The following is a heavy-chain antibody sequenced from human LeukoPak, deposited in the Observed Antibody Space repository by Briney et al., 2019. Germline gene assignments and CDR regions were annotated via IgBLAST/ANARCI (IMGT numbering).Heavy chain of an antibody. CDR1: GFTFSSYG. CDR3: VKGKVAGSGTYYNARFDY. J-gene: IGHJ4*02. D-gene: IGHD3-10*01. CDR2: ISSNGDST. V-gene: IGHV3-64D*06. Sequence: GGSLRLSCSASGFTFSSYGMHWVRQGSGKGLEYVSGISSNGDSTYYADSVKGRFTFSRDNSKNTLYLQMSSLRAEDTAVYYCVKGKVAGSGTYYNARFDYWGQGTLVTVSS.